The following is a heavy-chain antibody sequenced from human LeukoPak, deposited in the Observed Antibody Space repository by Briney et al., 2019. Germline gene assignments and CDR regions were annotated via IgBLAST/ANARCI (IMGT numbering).Heavy chain of an antibody. V-gene: IGHV4-59*08. CDR1: GGSISSYY. CDR3: ARRRGLSFDY. Sequence: AETLSLTCTVSGGSISSYYWSWIRQPPGKGLEWIGYIYYSGSTNYNPSLKSRVTISVDTSKNQFSLKLSSVTAADTAVYYCARRRGLSFDYWGQGTLVTVSS. D-gene: IGHD2/OR15-2a*01. J-gene: IGHJ4*02. CDR2: IYYSGST.